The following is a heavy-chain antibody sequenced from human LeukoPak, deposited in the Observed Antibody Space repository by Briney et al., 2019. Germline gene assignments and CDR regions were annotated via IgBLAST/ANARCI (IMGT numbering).Heavy chain of an antibody. CDR3: ARDSAYDSSGYYFDY. J-gene: IGHJ4*02. Sequence: ASVKVSCKASGYTFTGYYMHWVRQAPGQGLEWMGWINPNSGGTNYAQKFQGRVTMTRDTSISTAYMELSRLRSDDTAVYYCARDSAYDSSGYYFDYWGQGTLVTVSS. CDR1: GYTFTGYY. D-gene: IGHD3-22*01. V-gene: IGHV1-2*02. CDR2: INPNSGGT.